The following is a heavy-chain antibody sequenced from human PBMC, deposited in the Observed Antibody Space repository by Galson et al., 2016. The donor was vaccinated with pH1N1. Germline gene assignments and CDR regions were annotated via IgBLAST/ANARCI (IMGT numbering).Heavy chain of an antibody. CDR3: ARQVGHVRAGSDGFAI. D-gene: IGHD1-26*01. V-gene: IGHV5-51*01. Sequence: QSGAEVKKPGDSLKIPCKASGYSFTNYWIGWVRQMPGKGLEWMGIIYPADSDTRYSPSFQGQVTISADSSISTTYLRWSSLKASDTAMYYCARQVGHVRAGSDGFAICGQGTMVTVSS. J-gene: IGHJ3*02. CDR1: GYSFTNYW. CDR2: IYPADSDT.